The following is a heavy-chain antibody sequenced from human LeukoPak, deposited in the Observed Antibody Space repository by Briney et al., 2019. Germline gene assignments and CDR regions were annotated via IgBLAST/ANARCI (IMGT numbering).Heavy chain of an antibody. V-gene: IGHV3-30*18. J-gene: IGHJ4*02. CDR2: ISYDGSNK. CDR1: GFTFSNYG. D-gene: IGHD3-3*01. Sequence: GGSLRLSCAASGFTFSNYGMHWVLQAPGKGLEWVTLISYDGSNKYYADSVKGRFTISRDNSKNTLYLQMNSLRAEDTAVYYCAKDYRPHDFWSGLVDYWGQGTLVTVSS. CDR3: AKDYRPHDFWSGLVDY.